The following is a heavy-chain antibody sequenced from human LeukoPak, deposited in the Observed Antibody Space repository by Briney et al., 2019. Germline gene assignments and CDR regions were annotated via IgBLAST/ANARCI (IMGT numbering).Heavy chain of an antibody. CDR1: GYTLTELS. J-gene: IGHJ6*02. CDR2: FDPEDGET. CDR3: ATTRTQWFGELSLTPNGMDV. V-gene: IGHV1-24*01. Sequence: ASVKVSCKVSGYTLTELSMHWVRQAPGKGLEWMGGFDPEDGETIYAQKFRGRVTMTEDTSTDTAYMELSSLRSEDTAVYYCATTRTQWFGELSLTPNGMDVWGQGTTVTVSS. D-gene: IGHD3-10*01.